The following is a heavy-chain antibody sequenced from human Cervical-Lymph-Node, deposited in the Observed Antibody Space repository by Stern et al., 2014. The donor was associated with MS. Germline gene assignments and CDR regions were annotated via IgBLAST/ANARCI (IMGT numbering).Heavy chain of an antibody. V-gene: IGHV1-46*01. Sequence: VQLAESGAEVKKPGASVKVSCRAAGYTFTSYYMHWVRQAHGQGLEWLGIINPSGGSTSYAQKFQGRVTMTRDTSTSTVYMELSSLRSEDTAVYYCAREVAGHRLGMMDVWGQGTTVTVSS. CDR3: AREVAGHRLGMMDV. CDR1: GYTFTSYY. CDR2: INPSGGST. J-gene: IGHJ6*02. D-gene: IGHD6-19*01.